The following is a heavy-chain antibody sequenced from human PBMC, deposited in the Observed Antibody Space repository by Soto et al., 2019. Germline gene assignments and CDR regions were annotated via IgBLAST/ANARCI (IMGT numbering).Heavy chain of an antibody. CDR2: ISYDGSNK. D-gene: IGHD6-13*01. J-gene: IGHJ6*02. CDR3: AGGGIAAAHLYHYYGMGV. Sequence: GWSLRLACASSGFTFISYAMHWVRQAPGKGLEWVAVISYDGSNKYYADSVKGRFTISRDNSKNTLYLQMNSLRAEDTAVYYCAGGGIAAAHLYHYYGMGVWGQGTTVTVS. V-gene: IGHV3-30-3*01. CDR1: GFTFISYA.